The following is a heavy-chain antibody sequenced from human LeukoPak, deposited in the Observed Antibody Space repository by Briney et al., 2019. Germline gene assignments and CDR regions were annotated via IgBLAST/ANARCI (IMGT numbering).Heavy chain of an antibody. Sequence: GGSLRLSCAASGFTFSDYYMSWIRQAPGKGLEWVSYISSSGSTIYYADSVKGRFTISRDNAKNSLYLQMNSLRAEDTAVYYCASTQPAPQLRYFDWLTPFDYWGQGTLVTVSS. D-gene: IGHD3-9*01. CDR1: GFTFSDYY. J-gene: IGHJ4*02. CDR3: ASTQPAPQLRYFDWLTPFDY. CDR2: ISSSGSTI. V-gene: IGHV3-11*01.